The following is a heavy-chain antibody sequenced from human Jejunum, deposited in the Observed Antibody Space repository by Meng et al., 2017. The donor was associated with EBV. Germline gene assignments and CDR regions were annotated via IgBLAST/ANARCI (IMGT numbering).Heavy chain of an antibody. Sequence: QMHLKASGPGLLKPSGTLSLTCAVTSGSIFSSNWWTWVRQPPGKGLEWIGEINHSGSTNYNPSLKSRITMSLDKSKNQFSLKLRSVTAADTAVYYCASIHPSIDSWGPGTLVTVSS. CDR2: INHSGST. CDR1: SGSIFSSNW. V-gene: IGHV4-4*02. D-gene: IGHD2-21*01. J-gene: IGHJ4*02. CDR3: ASIHPSIDS.